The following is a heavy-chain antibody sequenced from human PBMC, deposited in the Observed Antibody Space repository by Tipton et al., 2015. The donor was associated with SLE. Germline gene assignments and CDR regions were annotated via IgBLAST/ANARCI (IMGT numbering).Heavy chain of an antibody. CDR3: AGVHSEGSGSYYRSLDY. D-gene: IGHD3-10*01. J-gene: IGHJ4*02. CDR2: IKEDGSEK. V-gene: IGHV3-7*01. Sequence: SLRLSCVASGFTFSTYWMSWVRQVPGKGLEWVANIKEDGSEKNYVDSVKGRFTISRDNAKNSVYLQMNGLRAEDTAVYYCAGVHSEGSGSYYRSLDYWGQGSVVTVSS. CDR1: GFTFSTYW.